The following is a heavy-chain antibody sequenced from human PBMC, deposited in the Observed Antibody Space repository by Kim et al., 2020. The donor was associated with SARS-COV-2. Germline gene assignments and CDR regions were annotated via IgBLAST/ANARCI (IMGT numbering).Heavy chain of an antibody. CDR3: ARDSGVAGADDY. CDR2: ISGSSHLI. Sequence: GGSLRLSCAASGFMFSLHPMTWVRQAPGKGLEWLSYISGSSHLIYYADSVKGRFTISRDNAKNSLYLQMNSLRDEDTAVYYCARDSGVAGADDYWGQGTLV. D-gene: IGHD6-13*01. V-gene: IGHV3-48*02. J-gene: IGHJ4*02. CDR1: GFMFSLHP.